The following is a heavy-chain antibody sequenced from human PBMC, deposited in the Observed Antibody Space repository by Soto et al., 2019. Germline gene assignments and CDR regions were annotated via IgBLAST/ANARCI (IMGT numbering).Heavy chain of an antibody. V-gene: IGHV3-23*01. CDR2: ISNNGDTA. D-gene: IGHD3-16*02. J-gene: IGHJ4*02. CDR1: GFTFSSYA. CDR3: XXXXXXXXXIVTLLDS. Sequence: EVQLLESGGGLVQPGGSLTLSCATSGFTFSSYAMVWVRQAAEKGLEWVASISNNGDTAYYADSVKGRFTISRGNXXXXXXXXXXXXXXXXXXXXXXXXXXXXXXXIVTLLDSWGQGTQVTVSS.